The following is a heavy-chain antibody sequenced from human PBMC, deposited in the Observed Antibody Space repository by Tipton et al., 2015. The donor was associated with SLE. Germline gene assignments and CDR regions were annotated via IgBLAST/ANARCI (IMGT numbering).Heavy chain of an antibody. CDR2: VSSRGSP. CDR3: ATGRGADGYYTYGLDV. Sequence: TLSLTCTVSGGSISSSSYYWGWIRQPAGKGLECIGHVSSRGSPTYHPSLKSRVTISVDTSKNQFSLRLTSVTAADTAVYYCATGRGADGYYTYGLDVWGQGATVTVSS. V-gene: IGHV4-61*09. D-gene: IGHD1-26*01. CDR1: GGSISSSSYY. J-gene: IGHJ6*02.